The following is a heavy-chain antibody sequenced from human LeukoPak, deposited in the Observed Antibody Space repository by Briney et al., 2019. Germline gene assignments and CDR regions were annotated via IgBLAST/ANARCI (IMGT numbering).Heavy chain of an antibody. CDR1: GFTFSSYS. CDR3: AKRGVVIRVVLVGFHKEAYYFES. D-gene: IGHD3/OR15-3a*01. J-gene: IGHJ4*02. Sequence: PGGSLRLSCAASGFTFSSYSMNWVRQAPGKGPEWVSYISSSGYTVHYVDSVQGRFTISRDNSKNTLFLQMNSLRAEDTAVYFCAKRGVVIRVVLVGFHKEAYYFESWGQGALVTVSS. CDR2: ISSSGYTV. V-gene: IGHV3-48*04.